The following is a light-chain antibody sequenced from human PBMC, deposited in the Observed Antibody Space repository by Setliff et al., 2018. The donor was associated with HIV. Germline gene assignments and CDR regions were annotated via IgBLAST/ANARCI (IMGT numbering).Light chain of an antibody. CDR3: GTWDSSLSTVV. V-gene: IGLV1-51*01. J-gene: IGLJ2*01. CDR2: DDH. CDR1: NSNIGNNS. Sequence: QSALTQPPSVSAAPGQKVTISCSGSNSNIGNNSVSWYQQLPGTAPKLLIYDDHRRPSGIPDRFSGSNSGTSATLGITGLQTGDGAHYYCGTWDSSLSTVVFGGGTKVTVL.